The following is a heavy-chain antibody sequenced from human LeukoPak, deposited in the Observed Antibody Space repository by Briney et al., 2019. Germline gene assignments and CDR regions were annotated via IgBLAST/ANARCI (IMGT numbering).Heavy chain of an antibody. CDR2: IYSGGST. Sequence: GGSLRLSCAASGFTFSSYWMHWVRQAPGKGLEWVSVIYSGGSTYYADSVKGRFTISRDNSKNTLYLQMNSLRAEDTAVYYCARENFGPLYWGQGTLVTVSS. CDR1: GFTFSSYW. D-gene: IGHD3-10*01. J-gene: IGHJ4*02. V-gene: IGHV3-66*01. CDR3: ARENFGPLY.